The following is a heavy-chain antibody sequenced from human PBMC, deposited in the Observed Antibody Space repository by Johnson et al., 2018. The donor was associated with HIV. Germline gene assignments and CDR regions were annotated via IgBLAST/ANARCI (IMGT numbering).Heavy chain of an antibody. V-gene: IGHV3-23*04. D-gene: IGHD6-6*01. Sequence: VQLVESGGGLVQPGGSLRLSCAASRFTFSSYAMSWVRQAPGKGLEWVSAISGSGDSTYYADSVKGRFTISRDNSKNTLYLQMGSLRAEDMAVYYCAREGRGSSSGAFDIWGQGTMVTVSS. J-gene: IGHJ3*02. CDR3: AREGRGSSSGAFDI. CDR1: RFTFSSYA. CDR2: ISGSGDST.